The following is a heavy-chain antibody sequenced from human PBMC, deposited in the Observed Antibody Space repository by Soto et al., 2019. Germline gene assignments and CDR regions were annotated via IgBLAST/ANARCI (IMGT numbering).Heavy chain of an antibody. Sequence: SQTLSLTYAISGDSVSSNSAAWNWIRQSPSRGLEWLGRTYYRSKWYNDYAVSVKSRITINPDTSKNQFSLQLNSVTPEDSAVYYCARDSLGSGWYPYYYYGMDVWRQGTTVTVSS. CDR2: TYYRSKWYN. CDR3: ARDSLGSGWYPYYYYGMDV. V-gene: IGHV6-1*01. J-gene: IGHJ6*02. CDR1: GDSVSSNSAA. D-gene: IGHD6-19*01.